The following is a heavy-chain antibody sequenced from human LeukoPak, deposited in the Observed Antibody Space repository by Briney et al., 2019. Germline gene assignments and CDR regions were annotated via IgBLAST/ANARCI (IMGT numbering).Heavy chain of an antibody. CDR1: GGTFSSYA. D-gene: IGHD6-13*01. V-gene: IGHV1-69*06. J-gene: IGHJ6*03. CDR3: ARVVGLTGYSSSWYSGYYYYMDV. CDR2: IIPIFGTT. Sequence: SVKVSCKASGGTFSSYAISWVRQAPGEGLEWMGGIIPIFGTTNYAQKFQDRVTITADKSTSTAYMELSSLRSEDTAVYYCARVVGLTGYSSSWYSGYYYYMDVWGKGTTVTVSS.